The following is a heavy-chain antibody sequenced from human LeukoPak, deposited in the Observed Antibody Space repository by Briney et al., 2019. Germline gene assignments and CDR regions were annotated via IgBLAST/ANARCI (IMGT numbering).Heavy chain of an antibody. J-gene: IGHJ4*02. CDR2: ISYDGSNK. V-gene: IGHV3-30*04. CDR1: GFTFISYA. CDR3: ARDFGDGYNYVDY. D-gene: IGHD5-24*01. Sequence: GGSLRLSCAASGFTFISYAMFWVRQAPGKGLEWVAVISYDGSNKYYADSVKGRFTISRDNSKNTLYLQMNSLRAEDTAVYYCARDFGDGYNYVDYWGQGTLVTVSS.